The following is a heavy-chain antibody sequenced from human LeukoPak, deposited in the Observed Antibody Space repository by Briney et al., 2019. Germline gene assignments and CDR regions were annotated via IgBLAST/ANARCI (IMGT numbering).Heavy chain of an antibody. CDR2: IKQAGSER. CDR1: GFTFSSYA. CDR3: AREQRKQPCFPHYYYDYYIDV. J-gene: IGHJ6*03. Sequence: PGGSLRLSCAASGFTFSSYAMSSVRQAPGKGLEWVANIKQAGSERYYVDSVKGRFTISRDNAKNSLYLQMNSLRAEDTAVYYCAREQRKQPCFPHYYYDYYIDVWGKGTTVTVSS. D-gene: IGHD6-13*01. V-gene: IGHV3-7*01.